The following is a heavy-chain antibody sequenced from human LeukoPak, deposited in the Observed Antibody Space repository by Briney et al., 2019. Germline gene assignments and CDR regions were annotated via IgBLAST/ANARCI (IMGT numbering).Heavy chain of an antibody. Sequence: PSETLSLTCTVSGGSLTGYFWSWIRQPPGKGLEWFSGITDSGGDTYYADYVKGRFTISRDNSKNTLELQMSSLRAEDTAIYYCAKGSASSRPYYFDYWGQGALVTVSS. V-gene: IGHV3-23*01. J-gene: IGHJ4*02. CDR3: AKGSASSRPYYFDY. D-gene: IGHD6-19*01. CDR1: GGSLTGYF. CDR2: ITDSGGDT.